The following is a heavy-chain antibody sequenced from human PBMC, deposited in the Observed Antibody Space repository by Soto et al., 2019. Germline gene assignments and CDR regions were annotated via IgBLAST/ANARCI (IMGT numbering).Heavy chain of an antibody. Sequence: ASVKVSCKASGYTFTGYYMHWVRQAPGQGLEWMGWINPNSGGTNYAQKFQGRVTITRDTSISTAYMELSSLRSDDTAVYYCARVTYEYYGGSGYYGFDIWGQGTMVTGSS. D-gene: IGHD3-22*01. CDR3: ARVTYEYYGGSGYYGFDI. CDR1: GYTFTGYY. CDR2: INPNSGGT. J-gene: IGHJ3*02. V-gene: IGHV1-2*02.